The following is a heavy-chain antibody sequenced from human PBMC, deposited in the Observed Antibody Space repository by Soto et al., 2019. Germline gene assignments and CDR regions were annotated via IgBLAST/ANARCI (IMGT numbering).Heavy chain of an antibody. V-gene: IGHV3-33*01. CDR2: IWYDGSNK. CDR3: ARDDRNYNYYYGMDV. CDR1: GFTFSSYG. D-gene: IGHD1-1*01. J-gene: IGHJ6*02. Sequence: QVQLVESGGGVVQPGRSLRLSCAASGFTFSSYGMHWVRQAPGKGLEWVAVIWYDGSNKYYADSVKGRFTISRDNSKNTLYLQMNSLRAEDTAVYYGARDDRNYNYYYGMDVWGQGTTVTVSS.